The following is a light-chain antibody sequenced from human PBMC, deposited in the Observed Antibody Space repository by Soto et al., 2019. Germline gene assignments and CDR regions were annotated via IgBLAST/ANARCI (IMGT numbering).Light chain of an antibody. Sequence: ALRMTQSPSSLSASTGDRVTITCRASQGISSYLAWYQQKPGKAPKRLIYAASTLQSGVPSRFSGSGSGTDFTLTISCLQSEDFATYYCQQYYSYPWTFGQGTKVEIK. V-gene: IGKV1-8*01. CDR3: QQYYSYPWT. CDR1: QGISSY. CDR2: AAS. J-gene: IGKJ1*01.